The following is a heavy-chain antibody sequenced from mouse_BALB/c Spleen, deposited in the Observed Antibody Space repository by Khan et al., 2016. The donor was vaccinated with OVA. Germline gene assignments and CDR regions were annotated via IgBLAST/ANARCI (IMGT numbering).Heavy chain of an antibody. CDR2: IIYTGYT. Sequence: EVQLVESGPSLVKPSQTLSLTCSVTGDSITSGYWNWIRKFPGNRLEYMGYIIYTGYTYYNPSLKSRISITRNTSKNQYYLQLNSVTDEDTATYXFARSTYRYAFVYWGQGTLVTVSA. J-gene: IGHJ3*01. CDR1: GDSITSGY. V-gene: IGHV3-8*02. CDR3: ARSTYRYAFVY. D-gene: IGHD2-14*01.